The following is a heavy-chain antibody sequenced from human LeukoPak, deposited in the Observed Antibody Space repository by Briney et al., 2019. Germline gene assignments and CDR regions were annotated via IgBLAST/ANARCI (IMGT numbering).Heavy chain of an antibody. J-gene: IGHJ4*02. CDR1: GGSISSGGYY. Sequence: SETLSLTCTVSGGSISSGGYYWSWIRQHPGKGLEWIGYIYDSESTSYNPSLKSRVTISVDKSKNQFSLKLSSVTAADTAVYYCARETTAYYFDYWGQGTLVTVSS. D-gene: IGHD2/OR15-2a*01. CDR2: IYDSEST. CDR3: ARETTAYYFDY. V-gene: IGHV4-31*03.